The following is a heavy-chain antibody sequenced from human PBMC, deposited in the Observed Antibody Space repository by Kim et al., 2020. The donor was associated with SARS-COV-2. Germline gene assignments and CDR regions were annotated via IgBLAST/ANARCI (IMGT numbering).Heavy chain of an antibody. CDR1: GGTFSSYA. D-gene: IGHD2-15*01. Sequence: SVKVSCKASGGTFSSYAISWVRQAPGQGLEWMGGIIPIFGTANYAQKFQGRVTITADESTSTAYMELSSLRSEDTAVYYCARERGGYCSGGSCYSDYYYGMDVWGQGTTVTVSS. CDR3: ARERGGYCSGGSCYSDYYYGMDV. CDR2: IIPIFGTA. J-gene: IGHJ6*02. V-gene: IGHV1-69*13.